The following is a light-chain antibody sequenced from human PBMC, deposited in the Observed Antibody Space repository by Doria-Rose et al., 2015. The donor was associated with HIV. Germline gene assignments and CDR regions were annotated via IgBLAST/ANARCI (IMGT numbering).Light chain of an antibody. CDR1: QDIYNY. V-gene: IGKV1-33*01. Sequence: QSPSSLSASVGDRVSITCQASQDIYNYLNWYQQKPGKAPKLLIYEASILETGVPSRFSGSGSGTDFTFTISSLQPEDIATYYCQQYDNPLITFGPGTKVDIK. CDR3: QQYDNPLIT. J-gene: IGKJ3*01. CDR2: EAS.